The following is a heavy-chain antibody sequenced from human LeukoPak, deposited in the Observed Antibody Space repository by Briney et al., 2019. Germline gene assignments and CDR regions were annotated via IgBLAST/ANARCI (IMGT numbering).Heavy chain of an antibody. Sequence: SETLSLTCAVYGGSFSGYYWSWIRQPPGKGLEWIEEINHSGSTNYNPSLKSRFTISVDTYKNQFSLKLSSVTAADTAVYDCARAGFAYYYDSSGYYFGYWGQGTLVTVSS. D-gene: IGHD3-22*01. CDR3: ARAGFAYYYDSSGYYFGY. V-gene: IGHV4-34*01. J-gene: IGHJ4*02. CDR2: INHSGST. CDR1: GGSFSGYY.